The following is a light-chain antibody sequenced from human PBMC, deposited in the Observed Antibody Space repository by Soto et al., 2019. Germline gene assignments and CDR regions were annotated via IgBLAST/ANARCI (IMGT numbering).Light chain of an antibody. CDR2: DAS. J-gene: IGKJ4*01. Sequence: EIVLTQSPVTLSLSPGERATLSCRASQSVSSYLAWYQQKPGQAPRLLIYDASNMATGIPARFSGSGSGTDFTLTISSLEPEDFAVYYCQQRSNWPPLTFGGGTRVEIK. CDR3: QQRSNWPPLT. V-gene: IGKV3-11*01. CDR1: QSVSSY.